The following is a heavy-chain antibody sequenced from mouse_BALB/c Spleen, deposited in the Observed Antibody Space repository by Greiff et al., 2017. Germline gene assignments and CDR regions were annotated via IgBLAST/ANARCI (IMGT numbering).Heavy chain of an antibody. V-gene: IGHV14-4*02. CDR2: IDPENGDT. D-gene: IGHD1-1*01. CDR3: NALYGSSDY. CDR1: GFNIKDYY. Sequence: VQLKQSGAELVRSGASVKLSCTASGFNIKDYYMHWVKQRPEQGLEWIGWIDPENGDTEYAPKFQGKATMTADTSSNTAYLQLSSLTSEDTAVYYCNALYGSSDYWGQGTTLTVSS. J-gene: IGHJ2*01.